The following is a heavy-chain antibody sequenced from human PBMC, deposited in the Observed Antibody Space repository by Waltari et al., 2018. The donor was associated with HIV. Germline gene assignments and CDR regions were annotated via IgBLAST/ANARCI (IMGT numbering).Heavy chain of an antibody. Sequence: QVQLQQWGAGLLKPSETLSLTCAVFGGSFSGYFWTWIRQAPGKGLEWIGEINQSGNTRYNPSLKSRVTTSIDTSKNQFSLRLNSVTAADTAVYYCARVFGGGHFDYWGRGTLVTVS. CDR1: GGSFSGYF. CDR3: ARVFGGGHFDY. J-gene: IGHJ4*02. D-gene: IGHD3-10*01. V-gene: IGHV4-34*01. CDR2: INQSGNT.